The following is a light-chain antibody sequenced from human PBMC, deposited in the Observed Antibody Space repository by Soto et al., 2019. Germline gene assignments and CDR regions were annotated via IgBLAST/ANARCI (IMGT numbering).Light chain of an antibody. CDR2: DAS. J-gene: IGKJ5*01. CDR1: QSVSSY. V-gene: IGKV3-11*01. CDR3: QQRSNWPPIT. Sequence: EIVLTQSPATLSLSPGERATLSCRASQSVSSYLAWYQQKPGQAPRLLISDASNRATGIPARFSGSGSGTDFTLTISSREPEDFAVYYCQQRSNWPPITCDQGTRLEIK.